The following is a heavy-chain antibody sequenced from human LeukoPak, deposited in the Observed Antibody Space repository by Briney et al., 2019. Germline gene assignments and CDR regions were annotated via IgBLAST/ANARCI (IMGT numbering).Heavy chain of an antibody. CDR1: GFMFSSYW. V-gene: IGHV3-7*05. J-gene: IGHJ4*02. CDR2: INQDGSEK. Sequence: GGALRLSCAASGFMFSSYWMGWVRQAPGKGLEWVANINQDGSEKYYVDSVTGRFTISRDNSKNSLYLEMNSLRAEDTAVYYCARPSYASGSFFDYWGQGTLVTVSS. D-gene: IGHD3-10*01. CDR3: ARPSYASGSFFDY.